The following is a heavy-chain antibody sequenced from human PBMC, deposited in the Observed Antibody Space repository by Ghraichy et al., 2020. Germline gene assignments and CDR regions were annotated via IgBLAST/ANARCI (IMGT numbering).Heavy chain of an antibody. D-gene: IGHD6-13*01. CDR1: GFTFSSYD. CDR3: ARARDRYSSSWYGPDGMDV. V-gene: IGHV3-13*01. Sequence: GGSLRLSCAAYGFTFSSYDMHWVRQATRKGLEWVSAIGTAGDTYYPGSMKGRFTISRENAKNSLYLQMNSLRAGDTAVYYCARARDRYSSSWYGPDGMDVWGQGTTVTVSS. J-gene: IGHJ6*02. CDR2: IGTAGDT.